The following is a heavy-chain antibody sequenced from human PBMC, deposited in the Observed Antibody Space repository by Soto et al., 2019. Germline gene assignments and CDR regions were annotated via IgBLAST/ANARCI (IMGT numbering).Heavy chain of an antibody. CDR1: GFTFDDYA. D-gene: IGHD3-22*01. Sequence: EVQLVESGGGLVQPGRSLRLPCAASGFTFDDYAMHWVRQAPGKGLEWVSGISWNSGSIGYADSVKGRFTISRDNAKNSLYLQMNSLRAEDTALYYCAKSGRYYYDSSGSVFFDYWGQGTLVTVSS. CDR2: ISWNSGSI. V-gene: IGHV3-9*01. J-gene: IGHJ4*02. CDR3: AKSGRYYYDSSGSVFFDY.